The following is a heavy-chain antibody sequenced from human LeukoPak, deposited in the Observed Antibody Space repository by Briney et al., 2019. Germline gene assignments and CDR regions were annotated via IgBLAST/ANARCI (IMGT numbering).Heavy chain of an antibody. Sequence: GESLKISCAASGFTFSSYAMSWVRQAPGKGLEWVSAISGSGGSTYYADSVKGRFTISRDNSKNTLYLQMNSLRAEDTAVYYCAKDSGLYYFDYWGQGTLVTVSS. CDR1: GFTFSSYA. V-gene: IGHV3-23*01. CDR2: ISGSGGST. CDR3: AKDSGLYYFDY. J-gene: IGHJ4*02. D-gene: IGHD3-16*01.